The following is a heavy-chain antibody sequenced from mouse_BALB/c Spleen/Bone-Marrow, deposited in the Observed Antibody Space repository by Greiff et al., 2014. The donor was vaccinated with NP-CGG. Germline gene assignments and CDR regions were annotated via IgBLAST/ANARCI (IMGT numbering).Heavy chain of an antibody. CDR2: IDPSDSET. J-gene: IGHJ3*01. D-gene: IGHD1-2*01. V-gene: IGHV1S126*01. CDR3: APHYYDYAWFAY. Sequence: QVQLKESGPQLVRPGASVKISCKASGYSISSYWMHWVKQRPGQGLEWIGMIDPSDSETRLNQKFKDKATLTVDKSSSTAYMQLNSPTSEDSAVYYCAPHYYDYAWFAYWGQGTLVTVSA. CDR1: GYSISSYW.